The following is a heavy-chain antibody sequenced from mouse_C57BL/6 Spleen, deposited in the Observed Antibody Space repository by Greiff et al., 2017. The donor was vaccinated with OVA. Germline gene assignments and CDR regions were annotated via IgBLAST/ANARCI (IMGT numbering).Heavy chain of an antibody. CDR2: ISSGSSNI. CDR1: GFTFSDYG. CDR3: ARGDNYVGDY. J-gene: IGHJ2*01. D-gene: IGHD1-3*01. Sequence: EVQLVESGGGLVKPGGSLKLSCAASGFTFSDYGMHWVRQAPEKGLEWVAYISSGSSNIYYADTVKGRFTISRDNAKNTLFLQMTSLRSEDTAMYYCARGDNYVGDYWGQGTTLTVSS. V-gene: IGHV5-17*01.